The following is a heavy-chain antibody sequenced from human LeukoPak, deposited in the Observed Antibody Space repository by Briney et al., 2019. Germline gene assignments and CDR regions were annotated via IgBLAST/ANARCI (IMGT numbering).Heavy chain of an antibody. CDR1: GFTFSSYW. CDR3: ARLLWFGERNWFDP. J-gene: IGHJ5*02. Sequence: GGSLRLSCAASGFTFSSYWMSWVRQAPGKGLEWVANIKQDGSEKYYVDSVKGRFTISRDNAKNSLYLQMNSLRAEDTAVYYCARLLWFGERNWFDPWGQGTLVTVSS. CDR2: IKQDGSEK. D-gene: IGHD3-10*01. V-gene: IGHV3-7*01.